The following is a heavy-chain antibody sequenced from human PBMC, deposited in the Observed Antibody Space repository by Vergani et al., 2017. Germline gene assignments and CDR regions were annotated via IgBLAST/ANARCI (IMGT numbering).Heavy chain of an antibody. D-gene: IGHD6-6*01. CDR1: GYTFTNYY. CDR3: ARDLTYSTSRLGGGGFDA. CDR2: INPNSGAT. Sequence: QVLLVQSGAEVKKPGASVRVSCKTSGYTFTNYYIHWVRQAPGQGLEWMGIINPNSGATTYAQKFQGRVTMTRDTSITTVYMELSSLRSDDTAVYYCARDLTYSTSRLGGGGFDAWGQGTLVSVSS. V-gene: IGHV1-2*02. J-gene: IGHJ4*02.